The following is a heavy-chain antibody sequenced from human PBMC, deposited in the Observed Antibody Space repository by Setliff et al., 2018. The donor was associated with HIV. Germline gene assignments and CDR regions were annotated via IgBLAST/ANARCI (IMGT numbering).Heavy chain of an antibody. CDR3: ASGALSLRYFDWLFPS. Sequence: GASVKVSCKASGYTFTSYYMHWVRQAPGQGLEWMGIINPSSGSTTYAQKFQGRVTMTRDTSTSTVYMELSSLRSEDTAVYYCASGALSLRYFDWLFPSWGQGTLVTVSS. CDR2: INPSSGST. CDR1: GYTFTSYY. J-gene: IGHJ5*02. D-gene: IGHD3-9*01. V-gene: IGHV1-46*01.